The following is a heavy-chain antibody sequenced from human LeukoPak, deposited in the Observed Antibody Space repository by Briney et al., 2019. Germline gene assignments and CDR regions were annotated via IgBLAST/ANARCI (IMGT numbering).Heavy chain of an antibody. V-gene: IGHV3-21*01. CDR3: ATISSVTFEY. CDR1: AFTFSSYA. J-gene: IGHJ4*02. D-gene: IGHD4-17*01. CDR2: ISSGSSSI. Sequence: GGSLRLSCAASAFTFSSYAMNWVRQAPGKGLEWVSSISSGSSSIYYADSVKGRFTISRDNAKNSLYLQMNTLRAEDTAVYYCATISSVTFEYWGQGTLVTVSS.